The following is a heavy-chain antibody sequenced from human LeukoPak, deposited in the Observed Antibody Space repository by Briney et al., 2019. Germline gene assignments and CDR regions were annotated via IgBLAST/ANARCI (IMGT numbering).Heavy chain of an antibody. J-gene: IGHJ6*04. Sequence: GGSLRLSCAASGFTFSKYAIMWVRQAPGKGLEWVATISGIVDETNYADSVKGRFTISRDNSKNTVFLQMSRLRGEDTALYYCAKGRYDTNWSGGDVWGKGTTVTVSS. V-gene: IGHV3-23*01. CDR2: ISGIVDET. D-gene: IGHD1-1*01. CDR1: GFTFSKYA. CDR3: AKGRYDTNWSGGDV.